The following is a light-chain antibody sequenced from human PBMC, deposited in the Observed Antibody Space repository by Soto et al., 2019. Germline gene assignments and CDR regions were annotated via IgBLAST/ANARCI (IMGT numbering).Light chain of an antibody. V-gene: IGKV3-15*01. CDR1: QSVSSD. Sequence: EIVMTQSPATLYVSPGDRATLSCRASQSVSSDLAWYQQKPGQAPRLLIYDAFTRAAGTPATFSGSGSGTELTLTINSRQSEDFAVYDCQQYKLRYTFAQGTKVEIK. CDR3: QQYKLRYT. CDR2: DAF. J-gene: IGKJ2*01.